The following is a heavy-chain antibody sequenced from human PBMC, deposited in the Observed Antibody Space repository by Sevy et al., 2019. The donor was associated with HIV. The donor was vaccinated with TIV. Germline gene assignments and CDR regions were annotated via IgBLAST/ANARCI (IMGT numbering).Heavy chain of an antibody. Sequence: ASVKVSCKASGYTFTSYGISWVRQARGQGLEWMGWISAYNGNTNYAQKLQGRVTMTTDTSTSTAYMELRSLRSDDTAVYYCARDYYGSGRANSPIDAFDIWGQGTMVTVSS. D-gene: IGHD3-10*01. CDR1: GYTFTSYG. V-gene: IGHV1-18*04. CDR3: ARDYYGSGRANSPIDAFDI. CDR2: ISAYNGNT. J-gene: IGHJ3*02.